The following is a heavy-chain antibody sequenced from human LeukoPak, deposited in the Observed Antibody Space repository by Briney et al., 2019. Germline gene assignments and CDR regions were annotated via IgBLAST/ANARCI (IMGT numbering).Heavy chain of an antibody. D-gene: IGHD3-22*01. J-gene: IGHJ4*02. CDR3: ARDLYRIVVVPHYFDY. CDR1: GFTFSSYS. CDR2: ISSSSSYI. Sequence: KSGGSLRLSCAASGFTFSSYSMNWVRQAPGKGLEWVSSISSSSSYIYYADSVKGRFTISRDNAKNSLYLQMNSLRAEDTAVYYCARDLYRIVVVPHYFDYWGQGTLVTVSS. V-gene: IGHV3-21*01.